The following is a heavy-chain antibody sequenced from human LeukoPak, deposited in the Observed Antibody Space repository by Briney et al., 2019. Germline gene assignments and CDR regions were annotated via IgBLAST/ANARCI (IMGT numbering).Heavy chain of an antibody. CDR2: ISYDAINK. V-gene: IGHV3-30*18. CDR3: AKDLEQEWLLDY. D-gene: IGHD1/OR15-1a*01. Sequence: GRSLRLSCAASGFTFSSHGMHWVRQAPGKGLEWLSFISYDAINKYYADSVKGRLTISRDNSKNTVYLQMNSLRAEDTAVYYCAKDLEQEWLLDYWGQGTLVTVSS. J-gene: IGHJ4*02. CDR1: GFTFSSHG.